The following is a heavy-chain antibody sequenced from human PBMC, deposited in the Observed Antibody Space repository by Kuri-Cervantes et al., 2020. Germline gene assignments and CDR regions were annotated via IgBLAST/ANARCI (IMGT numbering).Heavy chain of an antibody. V-gene: IGHV1-69*06. CDR2: IIPIFGTA. CDR1: GYTFTNYG. D-gene: IGHD3-22*01. CDR3: ARGVAQSSYETHHYMDV. J-gene: IGHJ6*03. Sequence: SVKVSCKTSGYTFTNYGITWVRQAPGQGLEWMGGIIPIFGTANYAQKFQGRVTITADKSTSTAYMELSSLRSEDTAVYYCARGVAQSSYETHHYMDVWGKGTPVTVSS.